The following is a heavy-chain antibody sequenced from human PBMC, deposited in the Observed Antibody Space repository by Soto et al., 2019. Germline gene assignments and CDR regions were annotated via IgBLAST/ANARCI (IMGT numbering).Heavy chain of an antibody. D-gene: IGHD3-10*01. V-gene: IGHV4-39*01. CDR3: ARRGSGSYSDY. CDR1: GGSISSSSYY. CDR2: IYYSGST. J-gene: IGHJ4*02. Sequence: QLQLQESGPGLVKPSETLSLTCTVSGGSISSSSYYWGWIRQPTGKGLEWIGSIYYSGSTYYNPSFKSRVTISVDTSKNQFSLKLSSVTAADTAVYYCARRGSGSYSDYWGQGTLVTVSS.